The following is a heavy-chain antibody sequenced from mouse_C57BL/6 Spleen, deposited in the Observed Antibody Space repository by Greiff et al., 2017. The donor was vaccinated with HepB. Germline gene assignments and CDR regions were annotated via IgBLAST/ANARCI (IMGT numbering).Heavy chain of an antibody. CDR2: IDPETGGT. CDR1: GYTFTDYE. V-gene: IGHV1-15*01. Sequence: QVQLQQSGAELVRPGASVTLSCKASGYTFTDYEMHWVKQTPVNGLEWIGAIDPETGGTAYNQKFKGKAILTADKSSSTAYMELRSLTSEDSAVYYCTRWARFAYWGQGTLVTVSA. J-gene: IGHJ3*01. CDR3: TRWARFAY.